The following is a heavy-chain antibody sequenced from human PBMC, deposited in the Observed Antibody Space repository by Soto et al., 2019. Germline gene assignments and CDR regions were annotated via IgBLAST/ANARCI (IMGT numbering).Heavy chain of an antibody. V-gene: IGHV4-39*01. J-gene: IGHJ6*02. CDR1: GGSISSSSYY. D-gene: IGHD2-2*01. Sequence: PSETLSLTCTVSGGSISSSSYYWGWIRQPPGKGLEWIGSIYYSGSTYYNPSLKSRVTISVDTSKNQFSLKLSSVTAADTAVYYCARRLVPASEYYYYYYGMDVWGQGTTVTVSS. CDR2: IYYSGST. CDR3: ARRLVPASEYYYYYYGMDV.